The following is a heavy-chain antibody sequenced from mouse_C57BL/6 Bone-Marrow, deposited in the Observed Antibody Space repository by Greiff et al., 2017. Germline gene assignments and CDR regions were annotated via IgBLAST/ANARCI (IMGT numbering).Heavy chain of an antibody. CDR1: GYTFTSYW. V-gene: IGHV1-74*01. D-gene: IGHD4-1*01. CDR3: AIWDGFDY. CDR2: IHPSDSDT. Sequence: VQLQQSGAELVKPGASVKVSCKASGYTFTSYWMHWVKQRPGQGLEWIGRIHPSDSDTNYHQKFKGKATFTGDKSSSTAYLQLSSLTSEVSAVYYCAIWDGFDYWGQGTTLTVSS. J-gene: IGHJ2*01.